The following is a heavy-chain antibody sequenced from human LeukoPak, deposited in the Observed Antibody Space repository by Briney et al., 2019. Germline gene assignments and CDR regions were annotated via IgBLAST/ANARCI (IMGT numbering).Heavy chain of an antibody. Sequence: SETPPLTCTVSGGSISSYYWNWIRQPPGKGLEWIGYIYYSGNTDYNPALKSRVTISVDTSKNQFSLKLSSVTAADTAVYYCARGYSYGYRRVWFDPWGQGTLVTVSS. J-gene: IGHJ5*02. CDR2: IYYSGNT. V-gene: IGHV4-59*12. CDR1: GGSISSYY. D-gene: IGHD5-18*01. CDR3: ARGYSYGYRRVWFDP.